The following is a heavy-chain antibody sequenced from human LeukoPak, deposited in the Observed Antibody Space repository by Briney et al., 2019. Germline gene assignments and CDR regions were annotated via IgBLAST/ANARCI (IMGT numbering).Heavy chain of an antibody. CDR3: ASTYSSGYYLGY. D-gene: IGHD3-22*01. Sequence: GASVKVSCKASGYTFTGYYMHWVRQAPGQGLEWMGWINPNSGGTNYAQKFQGRVAMTRDASISTAYMELRSLRSDDTAVYYCASTYSSGYYLGYWGQGTLVTVSS. V-gene: IGHV1-2*02. CDR2: INPNSGGT. J-gene: IGHJ4*02. CDR1: GYTFTGYY.